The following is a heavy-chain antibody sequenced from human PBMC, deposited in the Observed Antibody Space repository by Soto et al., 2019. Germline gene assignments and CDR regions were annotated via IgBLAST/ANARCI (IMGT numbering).Heavy chain of an antibody. J-gene: IGHJ6*02. CDR1: GGSISSSNW. CDR2: IYHSGST. D-gene: IGHD6-13*01. Sequence: SETLSLTCAVSGGSISSSNWWSWVRQPPGKGLEWIGEIYHSGSTNYNPSLKSRVTISVDKSKNQFSLKLSSVTAADTAVYYCARDVLGIAAAAVLGNYYYYGMDVWGQGTTVTVSS. V-gene: IGHV4-4*02. CDR3: ARDVLGIAAAAVLGNYYYYGMDV.